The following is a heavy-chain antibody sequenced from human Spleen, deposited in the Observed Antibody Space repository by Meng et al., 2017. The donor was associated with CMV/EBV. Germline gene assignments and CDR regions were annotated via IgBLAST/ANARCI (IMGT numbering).Heavy chain of an antibody. V-gene: IGHV3-9*01. D-gene: IGHD6-13*01. Sequence: SLKISCAASGFIFDDYAMHWVRQAPGKGLEWVPTINGNSGTIAYADSLKGRFTISRDNAKNSLYLQMNSLRAEDTAVYYCAREIPGIAAAGTRIDYWGQGTLVTVSS. CDR1: GFIFDDYA. CDR2: INGNSGTI. J-gene: IGHJ4*02. CDR3: AREIPGIAAAGTRIDY.